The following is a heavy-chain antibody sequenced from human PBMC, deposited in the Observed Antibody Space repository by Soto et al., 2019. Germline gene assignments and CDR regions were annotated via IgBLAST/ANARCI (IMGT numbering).Heavy chain of an antibody. V-gene: IGHV4-59*01. J-gene: IGHJ4*02. CDR3: ARQTRYSSSSTGSYYFDY. CDR1: GGSISSYY. D-gene: IGHD6-6*01. CDR2: IYYSGST. Sequence: PSETLSLTCSVSGGSISSYYWSWIRQPPGEGLEWIGYIYYSGSTNYNPSLKSRVTMSVDTSKSQFSLILSTVTAADTAVYYCARQTRYSSSSTGSYYFDYWGQGALVTVSS.